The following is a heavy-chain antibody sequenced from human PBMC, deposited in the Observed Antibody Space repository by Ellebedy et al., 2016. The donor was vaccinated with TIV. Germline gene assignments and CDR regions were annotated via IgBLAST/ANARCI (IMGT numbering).Heavy chain of an antibody. J-gene: IGHJ5*02. CDR3: ARYIAVAGKSWFDP. CDR1: GYTFTSYD. Sequence: ASVKVSXKASGYTFTSYDINWLRQATGQGLEWMGWMNPNSGDTGYAPKFQGRVKMTRNTSISTAYMELSSLRFQDTAVYYCARYIAVAGKSWFDPWGQGTLVTVSS. CDR2: MNPNSGDT. V-gene: IGHV1-8*01. D-gene: IGHD6-19*01.